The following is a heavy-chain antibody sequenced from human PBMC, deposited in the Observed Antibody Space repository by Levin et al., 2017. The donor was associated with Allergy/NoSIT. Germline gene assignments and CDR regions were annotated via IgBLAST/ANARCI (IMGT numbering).Heavy chain of an antibody. J-gene: IGHJ2*01. Sequence: GASVKVSCAASGFRFSSYVMSWVRQAPGKGLEWISSISSSGDTTYYADSVKGRFTISRDNSNNMVFLQMNNLRGEDRGLYYCAKDVAAAGNYWHFDLWGRGALVTVSS. CDR2: ISSSGDTT. V-gene: IGHV3-23*01. CDR1: GFRFSSYV. D-gene: IGHD6-19*01. CDR3: AKDVAAAGNYWHFDL.